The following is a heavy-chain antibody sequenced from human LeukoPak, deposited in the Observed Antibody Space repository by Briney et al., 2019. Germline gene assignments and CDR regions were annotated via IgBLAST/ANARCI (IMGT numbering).Heavy chain of an antibody. J-gene: IGHJ4*02. CDR2: INPNSGAT. V-gene: IGHV1-2*02. CDR1: GYTFTYYY. CDR3: ARGETGRDSSGYFGY. Sequence: ASVKASCKTSGYTFTYYYIHWVRQAPGQGLEWMGWINPNSGATKYAQKFQGRVTMTRDTSISTAYMELTRLRSDDTAVYYCARGETGRDSSGYFGYWGQGTLVTVSS. D-gene: IGHD3-22*01.